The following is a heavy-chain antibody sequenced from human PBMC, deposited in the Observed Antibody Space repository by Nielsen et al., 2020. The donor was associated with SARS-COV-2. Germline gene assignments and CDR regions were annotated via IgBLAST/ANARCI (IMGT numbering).Heavy chain of an antibody. CDR3: ATKQYYYDSRSYSIDY. Sequence: GSLKLSCAGSGFRFSDYWMTLVRQGPGKGLEWVAHIKQEGSERHYMDSVRGRFTISRDNAQKSVDLHMNSLRVEDTAVYYCATKQYYYDSRSYSIDYWGQGTLVTVSS. D-gene: IGHD3-10*01. CDR2: IKQEGSER. CDR1: GFRFSDYW. J-gene: IGHJ4*02. V-gene: IGHV3-7*03.